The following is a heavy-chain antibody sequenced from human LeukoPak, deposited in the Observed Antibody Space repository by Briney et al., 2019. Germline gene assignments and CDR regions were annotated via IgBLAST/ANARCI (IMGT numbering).Heavy chain of an antibody. D-gene: IGHD3-22*01. Sequence: ASVKVSCKASGGTFSSYAISWVRQAPGQGLEWMGRIIPILGIANYAQKFQGRVTITADKSTSTAYMELSSLRSEDTAVYYCANIRRGCYTAFDYWGQGTLVTVSS. V-gene: IGHV1-69*04. CDR3: ANIRRGCYTAFDY. CDR2: IIPILGIA. J-gene: IGHJ4*02. CDR1: GGTFSSYA.